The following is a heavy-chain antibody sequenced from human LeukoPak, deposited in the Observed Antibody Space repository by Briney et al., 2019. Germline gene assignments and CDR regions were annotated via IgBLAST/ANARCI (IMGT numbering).Heavy chain of an antibody. Sequence: PGRSLRLSCAASGFTFAMHWVRQGPGKGLEWVSGISWISGSIGYADSVKGRFTISRDNAKNSLYLQMNNLRPEDTAVYYCARGDGYNSATDDYWGQGTLVTVSS. CDR1: GFTFA. CDR2: ISWISGSI. V-gene: IGHV3-9*01. CDR3: ARGDGYNSATDDY. D-gene: IGHD5-24*01. J-gene: IGHJ4*02.